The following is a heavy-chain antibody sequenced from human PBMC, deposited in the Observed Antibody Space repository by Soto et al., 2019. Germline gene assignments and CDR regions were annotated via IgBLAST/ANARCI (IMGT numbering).Heavy chain of an antibody. V-gene: IGHV3-23*01. CDR1: GFTFSSSA. Sequence: EVQLLESGGGLIQPGGSLRLSCAASGFTFSSSAMSWVRQAPGKGLEWVSGISGNGATTFYADSVKGRFTISRDNSKNNLDLQMSSLRAEDTAVYYCAKGGVAARLLDPWGQGIMVTVSS. CDR3: AKGGVAARLLDP. D-gene: IGHD6-6*01. J-gene: IGHJ5*02. CDR2: ISGNGATT.